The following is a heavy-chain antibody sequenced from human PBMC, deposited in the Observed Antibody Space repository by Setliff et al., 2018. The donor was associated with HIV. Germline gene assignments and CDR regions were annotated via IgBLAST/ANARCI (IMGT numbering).Heavy chain of an antibody. J-gene: IGHJ3*01. D-gene: IGHD6-13*01. CDR3: ARPIRAAAGNDAFHV. V-gene: IGHV1-69*13. Sequence: SVKVSCKASGGTFSNYAISWVRQAPGQGLEWMGGIIPMFDAPNYAQKFQGRVTITADESTSTAYMELSSLRSEDSAVYFCARPIRAAAGNDAFHVWGQGTMVTVSS. CDR1: GGTFSNYA. CDR2: IIPMFDAP.